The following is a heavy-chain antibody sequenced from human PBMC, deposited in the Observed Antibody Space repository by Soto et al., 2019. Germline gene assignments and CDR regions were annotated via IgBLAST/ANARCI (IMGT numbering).Heavy chain of an antibody. Sequence: GGSLSLSCAACGVTFSDYYMSWIGPAPGKGLEWVSYISSSSSYTNYADSVKGRFTISRNNAKNSLYLQMNSLRAEDTAVYYSARDPYGSGSYSHEYWGQGTLVTVSS. V-gene: IGHV3-11*05. CDR2: ISSSSSYT. J-gene: IGHJ4*02. CDR1: GVTFSDYY. D-gene: IGHD3-10*01. CDR3: ARDPYGSGSYSHEY.